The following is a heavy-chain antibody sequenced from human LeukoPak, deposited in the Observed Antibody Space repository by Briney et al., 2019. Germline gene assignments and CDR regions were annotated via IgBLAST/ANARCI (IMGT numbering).Heavy chain of an antibody. CDR2: ISSSSSYI. Sequence: NPGGSLRLSCAASGFTFSSYSMNWVRQAPGKGLEWVSSISSSSSYIYYADSVKGRFTISRDNAKNSLYLQMNSLRAEDTAVYYCARDPAVVYFDWSPPTPGYWGQGTLVTVSS. J-gene: IGHJ4*02. CDR1: GFTFSSYS. D-gene: IGHD3-9*01. CDR3: ARDPAVVYFDWSPPTPGY. V-gene: IGHV3-21*01.